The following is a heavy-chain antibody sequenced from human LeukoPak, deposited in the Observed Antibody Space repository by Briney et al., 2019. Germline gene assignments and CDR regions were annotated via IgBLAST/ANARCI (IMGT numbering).Heavy chain of an antibody. V-gene: IGHV4-59*08. CDR2: IYYSGST. J-gene: IGHJ3*02. CDR1: GGSISSYY. D-gene: IGHD6-25*01. CDR3: ARYSSGDAFDI. Sequence: PSETLSLTCAVSGGSISSYYWSWIRQPPGKGLEWIGYIYYSGSTNYNPSLKSRVTISVDTSKNQFSLKLSSVIAADTAVYYCARYSSGDAFDIWGQGTMVTVSS.